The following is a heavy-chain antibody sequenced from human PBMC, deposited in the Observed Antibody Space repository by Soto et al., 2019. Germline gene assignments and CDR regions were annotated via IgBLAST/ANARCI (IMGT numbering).Heavy chain of an antibody. CDR1: CGSVSRDSNF. D-gene: IGHD4-4*01. CDR2: IYYSGPT. V-gene: IGHV4-61*01. J-gene: IGHJ4*02. CDR3: ARGYSHYAH. Sequence: SETLSLTCTVSCGSVSRDSNFWSWIQQPPGKGLEWIGYIYYSGPTRYNPSLESRVTISIDSSKNQVSLNLTSVTAADTAMYYCARGYSHYAHWGRGTLVTVSS.